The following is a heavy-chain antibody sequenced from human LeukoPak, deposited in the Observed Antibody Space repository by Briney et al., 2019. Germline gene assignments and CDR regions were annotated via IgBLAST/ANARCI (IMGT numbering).Heavy chain of an antibody. CDR1: GFTFSSYT. D-gene: IGHD6-19*01. V-gene: IGHV3-30-3*01. Sequence: GGSLRLSCAASGFTFSSYTMHWVRQAPGKGLEWVAVMSSDGNNKYYADSVKGRFTISRDNSKNTLYLNMNSLRAEDTAVYYCARPDSSGWSHAFDIWGQGTKVTVSS. CDR3: ARPDSSGWSHAFDI. CDR2: MSSDGNNK. J-gene: IGHJ3*02.